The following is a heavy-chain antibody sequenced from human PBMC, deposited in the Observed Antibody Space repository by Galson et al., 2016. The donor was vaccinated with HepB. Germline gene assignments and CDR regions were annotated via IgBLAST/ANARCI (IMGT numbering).Heavy chain of an antibody. CDR3: AKEFVATGAVVGDY. Sequence: SLRLSCAASGFPFSTYGMHWVRQAPGKGLEWVAVIWYDGSNQYYADSVKGRFTISRDISKNTLYLQMNSLRVEDTALYYCAKEFVATGAVVGDYWGQGTLVTFSS. D-gene: IGHD2-21*01. CDR2: IWYDGSNQ. V-gene: IGHV3-33*06. CDR1: GFPFSTYG. J-gene: IGHJ4*02.